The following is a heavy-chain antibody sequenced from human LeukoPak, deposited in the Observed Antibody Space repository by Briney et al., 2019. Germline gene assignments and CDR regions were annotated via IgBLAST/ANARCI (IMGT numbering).Heavy chain of an antibody. CDR2: IKQDGSEK. J-gene: IGHJ4*02. D-gene: IGHD5-18*01. V-gene: IGHV3-7*01. Sequence: GGSLRLSCAASGFTFSSYWMSWVRQAPGKGLEWVANIKQDGSEKYYVDSVKGRFTISRDNAKNSLYLQMNGLRAEGTAVYYCAREGYSYGVDYWGQGTLVTVSS. CDR1: GFTFSSYW. CDR3: AREGYSYGVDY.